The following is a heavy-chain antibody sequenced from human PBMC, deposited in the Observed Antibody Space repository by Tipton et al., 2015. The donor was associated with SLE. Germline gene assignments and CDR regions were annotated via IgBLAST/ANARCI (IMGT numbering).Heavy chain of an antibody. CDR3: ARGQWNAFDI. CDR1: GGSISSHY. Sequence: TLSLTCTVSGGSISSHYWSWIRQPPGKGLEWIGYVYYRGNTNYNPSLKSRLTISVDTSKNQFSLKLSSVTAADTAVYYCARGQWNAFDIWGQGTMVTVSS. D-gene: IGHD2-8*01. CDR2: VYYRGNT. J-gene: IGHJ3*02. V-gene: IGHV4-59*11.